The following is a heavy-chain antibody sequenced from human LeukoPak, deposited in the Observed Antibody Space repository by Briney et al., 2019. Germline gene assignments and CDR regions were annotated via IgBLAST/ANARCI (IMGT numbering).Heavy chain of an antibody. V-gene: IGHV3-53*01. CDR3: AGDKATGGWYEFDY. CDR1: GFTVSSNY. D-gene: IGHD6-19*01. J-gene: IGHJ4*02. CDR2: ISNDGDT. Sequence: GGSLRLSCAASGFTVSSNYMSWVRQGPGKGLECVSVISNDGDTYYADSVKGRFTISRDTSKNTVSLQMNSLRAEDTAVYYCAGDKATGGWYEFDYWGQGTLVTVSS.